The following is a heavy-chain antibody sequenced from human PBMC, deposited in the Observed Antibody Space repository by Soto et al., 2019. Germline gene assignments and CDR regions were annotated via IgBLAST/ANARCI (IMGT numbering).Heavy chain of an antibody. V-gene: IGHV1-46*01. Sequence: ASVKVSCKASGYTYTSYYMHWVRQAPGQGLEWMGIINPSGGSTGYAQKFQGRVTMTRDTSTSTVYMELSSLRSEDTAVYYCARGVTYYDILTGYPAFMDVWGQGTTVTVSS. J-gene: IGHJ6*02. CDR3: ARGVTYYDILTGYPAFMDV. CDR2: INPSGGST. D-gene: IGHD3-9*01. CDR1: GYTYTSYY.